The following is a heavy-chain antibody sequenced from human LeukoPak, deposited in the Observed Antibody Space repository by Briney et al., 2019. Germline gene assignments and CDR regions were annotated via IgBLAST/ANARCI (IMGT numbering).Heavy chain of an antibody. J-gene: IGHJ1*01. V-gene: IGHV3-23*01. Sequence: GGSLRLSCAASGFTFRSYAMSWVRQAPGKGLEWVSAISGSGGSTYYADSVKGRFTISRDNSKNTLYLQMNSLRAEDTAVYYCAKDGIERQYFQHWSQGTLVTVSS. D-gene: IGHD1-26*01. CDR3: AKDGIERQYFQH. CDR1: GFTFRSYA. CDR2: ISGSGGST.